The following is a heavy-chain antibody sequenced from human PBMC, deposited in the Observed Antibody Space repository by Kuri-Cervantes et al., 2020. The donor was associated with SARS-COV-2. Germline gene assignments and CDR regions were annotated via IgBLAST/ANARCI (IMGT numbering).Heavy chain of an antibody. V-gene: IGHV3-23*01. J-gene: IGHJ4*02. CDR3: AKCSDIAAAGQTDY. Sequence: VGFLRLSCASSGFTFSSYAMHWVRQAPGKGLEWVSAISGSGGSTYYADSVKGRFTISRDNSKNTLYLQMNSLRAEDTAVYYCAKCSDIAAAGQTDYWGQGTLVTVSS. CDR2: ISGSGGST. CDR1: GFTFSSYA. D-gene: IGHD6-13*01.